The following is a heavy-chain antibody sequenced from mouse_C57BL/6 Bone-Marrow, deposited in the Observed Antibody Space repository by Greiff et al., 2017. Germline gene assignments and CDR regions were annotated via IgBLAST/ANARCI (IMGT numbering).Heavy chain of an antibody. Sequence: EVQLQQSGAELVRPGASVKLSCTASGFNIKDDYMHWVKQRPGQGLEWIGWIDPENGDTEYASTLQGKVTIPADTSSHTAYLQLSSLTSEDTAVYYGTTFRQLRLGFAYWGQGTLVTVSA. CDR1: GFNIKDDY. CDR3: TTFRQLRLGFAY. J-gene: IGHJ3*01. D-gene: IGHD3-2*02. CDR2: IDPENGDT. V-gene: IGHV14-4*01.